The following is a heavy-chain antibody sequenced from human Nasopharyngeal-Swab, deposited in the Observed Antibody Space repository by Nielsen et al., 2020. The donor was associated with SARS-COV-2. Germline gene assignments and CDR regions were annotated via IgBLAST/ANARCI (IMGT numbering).Heavy chain of an antibody. Sequence: SETLSLTCAVYGGSFSGYYWSWIRQPPGKGLEWIGEINHSGSTKSNPSLKSRVTISVDTSKNRFSLKLSSVTAADTAVYYCAREPSMVRGPFDPWGQGTLVTVSS. V-gene: IGHV4-34*01. CDR3: AREPSMVRGPFDP. CDR1: GGSFSGYY. CDR2: INHSGST. D-gene: IGHD3-10*01. J-gene: IGHJ5*02.